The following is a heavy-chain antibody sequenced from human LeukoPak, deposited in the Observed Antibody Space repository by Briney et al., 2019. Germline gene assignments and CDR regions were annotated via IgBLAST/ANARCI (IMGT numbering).Heavy chain of an antibody. CDR2: ISGSGGST. J-gene: IGHJ6*03. CDR3: AKEYVLRFLESGYMDV. Sequence: GGSLRLSCAASGFTFSSYAMSWVRQAPGKGLEWVSAISGSGGSTYYADSVKGRFTISRDNSNNTLYLQMNSLRAEDTAVYYCAKEYVLRFLESGYMDVWGKGTTVTVSS. CDR1: GFTFSSYA. V-gene: IGHV3-23*01. D-gene: IGHD3-3*01.